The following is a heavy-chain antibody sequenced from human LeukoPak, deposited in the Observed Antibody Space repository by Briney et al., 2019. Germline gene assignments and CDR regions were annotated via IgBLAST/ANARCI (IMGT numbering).Heavy chain of an antibody. CDR1: GGSISSGSYY. CDR2: IYTSGST. V-gene: IGHV4-61*02. J-gene: IGHJ6*03. CDR3: ARDLGGSYHYYYYMDV. D-gene: IGHD1-26*01. Sequence: KPSETLSLTCTVSGGSISSGSYYWSWIRQPAGKGLEWIGRIYTSGSTNYNPSLKGRVTISVDTSKNQFSLKLSSVTAADTAVYYCARDLGGSYHYYYYMDVWGKGTTVTISS.